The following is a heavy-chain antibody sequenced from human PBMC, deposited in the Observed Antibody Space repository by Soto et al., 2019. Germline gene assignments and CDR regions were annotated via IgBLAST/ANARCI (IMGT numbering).Heavy chain of an antibody. D-gene: IGHD3-9*01. CDR3: AREGDVLRYFDWLFDPPYYYGMDV. Sequence: LPETLSLTCAVYGGSFSGYYWSWIRQPPGKGLEWIGEINHSGSTNYNPSLKSRVTISVDTSKNQFSLKLSSVTAADTAVYYCAREGDVLRYFDWLFDPPYYYGMDVWGQGTTVTVSS. CDR1: GGSFSGYY. V-gene: IGHV4-34*01. CDR2: INHSGST. J-gene: IGHJ6*02.